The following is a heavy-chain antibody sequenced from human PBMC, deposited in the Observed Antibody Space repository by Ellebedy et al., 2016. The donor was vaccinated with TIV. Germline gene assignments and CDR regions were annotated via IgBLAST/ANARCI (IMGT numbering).Heavy chain of an antibody. CDR3: ARQIAVAGNAQLDY. Sequence: KVSCKGSGYSFTSYWIGWVRQMPGKGLEWMGIIYPGDSDTRYSPSFHGQVTISADKSISTAYLQWSSLKASDTAMYYCARQIAVAGNAQLDYWGQGTLVTVSS. D-gene: IGHD6-19*01. J-gene: IGHJ4*02. V-gene: IGHV5-51*01. CDR2: IYPGDSDT. CDR1: GYSFTSYW.